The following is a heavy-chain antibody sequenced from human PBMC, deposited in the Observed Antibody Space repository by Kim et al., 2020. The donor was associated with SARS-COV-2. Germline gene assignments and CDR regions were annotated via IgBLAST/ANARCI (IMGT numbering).Heavy chain of an antibody. J-gene: IGHJ4*02. Sequence: ASVKVSCKASGYTFSDYGFSWVRQAPGQGLEWMGWMSVGLSYSALKFQGRLTMATDTSTTTAYMELANLTSHDTATYYCAGYCASSSSTRRTEDYWGPGT. D-gene: IGHD2-2*01. CDR2: MSVGLS. CDR1: GYTFSDYG. V-gene: IGHV1-18*04. CDR3: AGYCASSSSTRRTEDY.